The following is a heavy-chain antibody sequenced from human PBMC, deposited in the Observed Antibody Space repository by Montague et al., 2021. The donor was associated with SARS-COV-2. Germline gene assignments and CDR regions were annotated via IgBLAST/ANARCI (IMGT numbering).Heavy chain of an antibody. Sequence: SETLSPTRTLSGGSISSSSYDWGWIRQPPGKGLEWIGSIYYRGSTYYXPSLKSRVTISVDTSKNQFSLKLCSVTAADTAVYYCARVGRQQLVRLSGMDVWGQGTTVTVSS. D-gene: IGHD6-13*01. CDR1: GGSISSSSYD. V-gene: IGHV4-39*07. CDR3: ARVGRQQLVRLSGMDV. J-gene: IGHJ6*02. CDR2: IYYRGST.